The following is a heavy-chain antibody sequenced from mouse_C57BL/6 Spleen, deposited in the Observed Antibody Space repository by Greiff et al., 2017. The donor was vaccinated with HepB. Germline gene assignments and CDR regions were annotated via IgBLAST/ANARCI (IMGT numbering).Heavy chain of an antibody. CDR3: TRRDYYGSSYGYFDV. Sequence: QVQLQQSGAELVRPGASVSLSCKASGYTFTDYEMHWVKQTPVHGLEWIGAIDPYTGGTAYNQKFKGKAILTADKSSSTAYMELRRLTSEDSAVYYCTRRDYYGSSYGYFDVWGTGTTVTVSS. CDR2: IDPYTGGT. J-gene: IGHJ1*03. V-gene: IGHV1-15*01. D-gene: IGHD1-1*01. CDR1: GYTFTDYE.